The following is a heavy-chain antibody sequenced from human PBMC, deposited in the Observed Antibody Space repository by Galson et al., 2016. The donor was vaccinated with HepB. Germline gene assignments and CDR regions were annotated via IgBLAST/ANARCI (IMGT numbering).Heavy chain of an antibody. D-gene: IGHD2-21*02. CDR1: GFTFSDYY. CDR3: ARDRGSYCGGDCSDYYFDY. Sequence: SLRLSCAASGFTFSDYYMSWIRQAPGKGLEWVSYISVTSTYTNYADSVKGRFTVSRDNAKNSLYLQMNTLRAKDTAIYYCARDRGSYCGGDCSDYYFDYWGQGTLVTVSS. CDR2: ISVTSTYT. V-gene: IGHV3-11*06. J-gene: IGHJ4*02.